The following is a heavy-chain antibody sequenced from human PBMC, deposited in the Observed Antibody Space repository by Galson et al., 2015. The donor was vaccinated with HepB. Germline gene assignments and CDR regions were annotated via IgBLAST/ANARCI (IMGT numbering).Heavy chain of an antibody. CDR2: ISGSSGSI. D-gene: IGHD3-3*01. J-gene: IGHJ4*02. V-gene: IGHV3-21*06. CDR3: ARAGPPYDFWSGYPRDNFDT. Sequence: SLRLSCAASGFTFNAYSMNWARQAPGKGLEWVSYISGSSGSIYYADSVKGRFTISRDNAKNSLYLQMNSLRAEDTAVYYCARAGPPYDFWSGYPRDNFDTWGQGTLVTVSS. CDR1: GFTFNAYS.